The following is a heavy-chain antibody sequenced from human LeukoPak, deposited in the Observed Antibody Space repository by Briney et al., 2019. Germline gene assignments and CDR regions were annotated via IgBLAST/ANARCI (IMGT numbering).Heavy chain of an antibody. CDR3: ARSSSYYMDV. D-gene: IGHD6-6*01. CDR2: INPNSGGT. V-gene: IGHV1-2*02. J-gene: IGHJ6*03. CDR1: GYTFTGYY. Sequence: ASVKVSCKASGYTFTGYYMHWVRQAPGQGLEWMGWINPNSGGTNYAQKFQGRVTITRYTSISTAYMELSSLRSEDTAVYYCARSSSYYMDVWGKGTTVTVSS.